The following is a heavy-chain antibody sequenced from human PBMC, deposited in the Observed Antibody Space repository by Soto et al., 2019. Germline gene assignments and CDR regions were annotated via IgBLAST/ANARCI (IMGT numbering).Heavy chain of an antibody. CDR2: IYYSGST. CDR3: AGGGITIFGVVIPYYYYGMDV. V-gene: IGHV4-61*01. D-gene: IGHD3-3*01. Sequence: PSETLSLTCTVSGGSITSTSYYWSWIRQPPGKGLEWIGYIYYSGSTNYNPSLKSRVTISVDTPKNQFSLKLSSVTAADTAVYYCAGGGITIFGVVIPYYYYGMDVWGQGTTVTVSS. J-gene: IGHJ6*02. CDR1: GGSITSTSYY.